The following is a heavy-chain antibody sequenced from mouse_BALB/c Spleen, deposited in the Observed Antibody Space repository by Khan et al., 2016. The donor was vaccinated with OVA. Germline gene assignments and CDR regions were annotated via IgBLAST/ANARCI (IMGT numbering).Heavy chain of an antibody. D-gene: IGHD2-1*01. CDR1: GYTLTDYG. V-gene: IGHV9-3-1*01. CDR3: SRSNGNYWFAY. J-gene: IGHJ3*01. CDR2: INTYTGEA. Sequence: QIQLVQSGPELKKPGETVKISCKASGYTLTDYGMNWVKQAPGKGLKWMGWINTYTGEATYADDFKGRFAFSLETSASTAYLQINNLKTEDTATYFCSRSNGNYWFAYWGQVPLVTVSA.